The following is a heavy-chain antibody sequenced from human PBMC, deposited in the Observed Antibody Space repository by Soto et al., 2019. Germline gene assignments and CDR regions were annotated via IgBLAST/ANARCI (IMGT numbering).Heavy chain of an antibody. D-gene: IGHD2-8*01. Sequence: EVQLVESGGGLVQPGRSLRLSCAASGFTFDDYAMHWVRQAPGKGLEWVSGISWNSGSIGYADSVKGRFTISRDNAKNSLYLQKNSLRAEDTALYYCAKSTKFVLTFDPWGQGTLVTVSS. CDR1: GFTFDDYA. V-gene: IGHV3-9*01. CDR3: AKSTKFVLTFDP. J-gene: IGHJ5*02. CDR2: ISWNSGSI.